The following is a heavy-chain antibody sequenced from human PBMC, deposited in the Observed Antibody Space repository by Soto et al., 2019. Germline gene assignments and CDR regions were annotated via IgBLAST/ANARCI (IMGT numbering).Heavy chain of an antibody. CDR3: ARDGGGYYFDY. Sequence: QVQLVQSGAEVKKPGSSVKVSCKASGGTFSSYTISWVRQAPGQGLEWMGRIIPILGIANYAQKFQGRVTITADKATSTAYVELSSLRSEDTGVDCCARDGGGYYFDYWGQGTLVTVSS. CDR1: GGTFSSYT. V-gene: IGHV1-69*08. CDR2: IIPILGIA. D-gene: IGHD3-16*01. J-gene: IGHJ4*02.